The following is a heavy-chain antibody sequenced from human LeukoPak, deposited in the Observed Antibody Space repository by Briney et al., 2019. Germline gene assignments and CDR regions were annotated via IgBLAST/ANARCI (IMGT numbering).Heavy chain of an antibody. CDR1: GFTFSSYA. V-gene: IGHV3-23*01. D-gene: IGHD3-9*01. J-gene: IGHJ4*02. Sequence: GGSLRLSCAASGFTFSSYAMSWVRQAPGKGLECISGFSGSGGSTYYADSVKGRFTISRDNSKSTLYLQMNSLRAEDTAVYYCANYGAARYFDWINFDYWGQGTLVTVSS. CDR2: FSGSGGST. CDR3: ANYGAARYFDWINFDY.